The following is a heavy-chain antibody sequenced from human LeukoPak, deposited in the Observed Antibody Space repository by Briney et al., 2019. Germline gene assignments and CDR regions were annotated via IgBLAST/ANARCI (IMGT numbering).Heavy chain of an antibody. J-gene: IGHJ6*03. D-gene: IGHD6-6*01. CDR3: ARDTTISSIAAPSGYYYYYMDV. V-gene: IGHV1-69*05. Sequence: ASVKVSCKASGGTFSSYAISWVRQAPGQGLEWMGGIIPIFGTANYAQKFQGRVTITTDESTSTAYMELSSLRSEDTAVYYCARDTTISSIAAPSGYYYYYMDVWGKGTTVTVSS. CDR2: IIPIFGTA. CDR1: GGTFSSYA.